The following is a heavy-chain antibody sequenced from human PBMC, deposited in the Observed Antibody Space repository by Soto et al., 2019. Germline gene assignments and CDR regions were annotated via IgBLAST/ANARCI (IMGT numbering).Heavy chain of an antibody. CDR3: ARDRGVGATNAKDY. D-gene: IGHD1-26*01. CDR1: GFKFDNFG. J-gene: IGHJ4*02. V-gene: IGHV3-33*08. Sequence: QVRLVESGGGVVQPGRSLRLSCAASGFKFDNFGMHWVRQAPGKVPEWVAVIWHDGTNEHYADSVKGRFTISRDNSKNTVYLQMNSLRGDDTAMSYCARDRGVGATNAKDYWGQGTRVTVSA. CDR2: IWHDGTNE.